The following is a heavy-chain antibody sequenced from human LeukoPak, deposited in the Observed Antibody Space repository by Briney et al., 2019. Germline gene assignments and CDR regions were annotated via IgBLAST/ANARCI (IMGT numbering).Heavy chain of an antibody. CDR1: GFTFSSYA. CDR2: ISGSGGST. D-gene: IGHD6-19*01. V-gene: IGHV3-23*01. J-gene: IGHJ4*02. CDR3: AKDTGGIAVAGTRFDY. Sequence: GGSLRLSCAASGFTFSSYAMSWVRQAPGKGLEWVSAISGSGGSTYYADSVKGRFTISRENSKNTLYLQMNSLRAEDTAVYYCAKDTGGIAVAGTRFDYWGQGTLVTVSS.